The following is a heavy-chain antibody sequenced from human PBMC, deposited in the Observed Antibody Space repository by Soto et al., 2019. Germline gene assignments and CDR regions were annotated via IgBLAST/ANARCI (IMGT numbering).Heavy chain of an antibody. V-gene: IGHV3-21*01. D-gene: IGHD1-20*01. J-gene: IGHJ6*02. CDR1: GFSFSSFT. CDR3: ARETGSYNWTDGLMDV. CDR2: IDTSSTYM. Sequence: EVQLVESGGGLVKPGGSLRLSCAASGFSFSSFTMNWVRQAPGKGLEWVSSIDTSSTYMYYADSVTGRFTISRDNAKKSVYLQMNSLRAEDTAVYYCARETGSYNWTDGLMDVWGQGTTVTVSS.